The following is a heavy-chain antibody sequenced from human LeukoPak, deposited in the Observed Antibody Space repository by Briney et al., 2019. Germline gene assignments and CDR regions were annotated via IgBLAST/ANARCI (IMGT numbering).Heavy chain of an antibody. CDR3: ARGLWFGELSRNCLDP. CDR2: ISSSSSTI. D-gene: IGHD3-10*01. Sequence: PGGSLRLSCAASGFTFSSYEMNWVRQAPGKGLEWVSYISSSSSTIYYADSVKGRFTITRDNAKNSLYLQMNSLRVEDTAVYYCARGLWFGELSRNCLDPWGQGTLVTVSS. CDR1: GFTFSSYE. V-gene: IGHV3-48*03. J-gene: IGHJ5*02.